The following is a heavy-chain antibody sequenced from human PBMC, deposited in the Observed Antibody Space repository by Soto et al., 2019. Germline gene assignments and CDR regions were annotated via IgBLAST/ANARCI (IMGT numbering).Heavy chain of an antibody. J-gene: IGHJ2*01. CDR3: ASLGATSRLWDFHL. CDR2: INGDGSST. D-gene: IGHD3-16*01. Sequence: EVQLVESGGGLVQPGGSLRLSCAASGFTFSKYWMYWVRQAPGKGLVWVSRINGDGSSTTYADSVKGRFTISRDNANNAPHLQMTSLRAEHTAQYYCASLGATSRLWDFHLWGRATLVTVSS. CDR1: GFTFSKYW. V-gene: IGHV3-74*01.